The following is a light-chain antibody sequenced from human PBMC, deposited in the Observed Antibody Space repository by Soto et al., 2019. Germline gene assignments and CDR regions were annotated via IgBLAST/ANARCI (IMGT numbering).Light chain of an antibody. V-gene: IGLV2-14*01. CDR3: SSYTSSSILYV. J-gene: IGLJ1*01. CDR1: SSDVGGYNY. CDR2: DVS. Sequence: QSVLTQPASVSGSPLHAITISCTGTSSDVGGYNYVSWYQQHPGKAPKLMIYDVSNRPSGVSNRFSGSKSGNTASLTISGLQAEDEADYYCSSYTSSSILYVFGTGTKVTVL.